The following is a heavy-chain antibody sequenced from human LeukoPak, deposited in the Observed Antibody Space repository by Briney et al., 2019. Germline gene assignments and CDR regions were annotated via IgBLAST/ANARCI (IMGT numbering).Heavy chain of an antibody. CDR1: GLTFIDYY. J-gene: IGHJ3*02. Sequence: GASLRLSCSASGLTFIDYYMSSIRPAPGKGLEWVSYISSIVSTTYYAGSVKGRFTISRDNAKNSLYLQMNSLRAEDTAVYYCARELATIAQSAFDIWGQGTMVTVSS. D-gene: IGHD5-12*01. V-gene: IGHV3-11*04. CDR2: ISSIVSTT. CDR3: ARELATIAQSAFDI.